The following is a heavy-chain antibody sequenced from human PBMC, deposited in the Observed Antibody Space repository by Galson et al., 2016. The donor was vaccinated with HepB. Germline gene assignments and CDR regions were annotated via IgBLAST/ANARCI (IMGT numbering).Heavy chain of an antibody. CDR2: ISDSSTYI. J-gene: IGHJ4*02. Sequence: SLRLSCAASGFTFSHYTMSWVRQAPGKGPAWVSSISDSSTYIYYADSVKVRFTISRDNAKNSLYLQMHSLRAEDTAVYYCAIFCSSTSCYAPTSFDYWGQGTLVTVSS. CDR3: AIFCSSTSCYAPTSFDY. V-gene: IGHV3-21*01. CDR1: GFTFSHYT. D-gene: IGHD2-2*01.